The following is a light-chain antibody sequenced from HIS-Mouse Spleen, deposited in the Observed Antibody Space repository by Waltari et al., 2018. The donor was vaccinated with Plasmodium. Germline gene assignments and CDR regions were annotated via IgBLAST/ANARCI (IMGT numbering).Light chain of an antibody. Sequence: IVLTQSPATLSLSPGESATLSCRASQSVSSYLAWYQQKPGQAPRLLIYDASNRATGIPARFSGSGSGTDFTLTISSLEPEDFAVYYCQQRSNWPRVLTFGG. V-gene: IGKV3-11*01. CDR3: QQRSNWPRVLT. CDR1: QSVSSY. J-gene: IGKJ4*01. CDR2: DAS.